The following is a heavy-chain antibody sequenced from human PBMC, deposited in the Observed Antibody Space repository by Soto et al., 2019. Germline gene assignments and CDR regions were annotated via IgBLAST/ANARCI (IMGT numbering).Heavy chain of an antibody. CDR3: AIWSNWNPLYYRGMDV. J-gene: IGHJ6*02. V-gene: IGHV1-69*06. CDR1: GGAFTNYS. Sequence: QVQLLQSGAEVKKPGSSVKVSCKVSGGAFTNYSLNWVRHAPGQGLEWLGGIIPLHNTSNYSLKLLGRGSVTADISSNTVYMHLSGLQSDDTATYYCAIWSNWNPLYYRGMDVWGQGTTVTVSS. D-gene: IGHD1-20*01. CDR2: IIPLHNTS.